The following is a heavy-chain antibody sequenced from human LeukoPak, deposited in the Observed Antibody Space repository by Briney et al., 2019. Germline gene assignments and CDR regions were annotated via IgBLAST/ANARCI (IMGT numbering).Heavy chain of an antibody. CDR2: IIPILGIA. Sequence: SVKVSCKASGGTFSSYTISWVRQAPGQGLEWMGRIIPILGIANYAQKFQGRVTITADKSTSTAYMELSSLRSEDTAVYYCARRAGTGYCSSTSCSSGDAFDIWGQGTMVTASS. CDR3: ARRAGTGYCSSTSCSSGDAFDI. CDR1: GGTFSSYT. D-gene: IGHD2-2*01. J-gene: IGHJ3*02. V-gene: IGHV1-69*02.